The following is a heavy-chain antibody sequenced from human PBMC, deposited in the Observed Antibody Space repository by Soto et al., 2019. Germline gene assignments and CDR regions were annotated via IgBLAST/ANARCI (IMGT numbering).Heavy chain of an antibody. Sequence: PGGSLGLSCAASGFTFSSYAMSWVRQAPGKGLEWVSAISGSGGSTYYADSVKGRFTISRDHSKNTLYLQMNRLRAEVTPVYYCAKPGAYCSGGSCYSRPYYYYGMDVWGQGTTVTVS. D-gene: IGHD2-15*01. CDR3: AKPGAYCSGGSCYSRPYYYYGMDV. CDR2: ISGSGGST. V-gene: IGHV3-23*01. CDR1: GFTFSSYA. J-gene: IGHJ6*02.